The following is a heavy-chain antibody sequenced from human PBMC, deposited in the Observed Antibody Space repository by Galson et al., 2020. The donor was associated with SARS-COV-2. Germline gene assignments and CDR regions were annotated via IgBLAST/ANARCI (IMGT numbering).Heavy chain of an antibody. Sequence: SETLSLTCTVSGGSISSSSYYWGWIRQPPGKGLEWIGSIYYSGSTYYNPSIKSRVTISVDTSKNQFSLKLSSVTAADTAVYYCAGNIVVVPAASYYYDGMEVGGQGTTVTGSS. CDR2: IYYSGST. V-gene: IGHV4-39*01. CDR1: GGSISSSSYY. CDR3: AGNIVVVPAASYYYDGMEV. J-gene: IGHJ6*02. D-gene: IGHD2-2*01.